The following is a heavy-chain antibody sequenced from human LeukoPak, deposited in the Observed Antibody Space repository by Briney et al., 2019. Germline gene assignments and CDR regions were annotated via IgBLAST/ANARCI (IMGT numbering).Heavy chain of an antibody. CDR1: GFTFSSYW. Sequence: GGSLRLSCAASGFTFSSYWMSWVRQAPGKGLEWVANIKQDGSEKYYVDSVKGRFTISRDNAKNSLYLQMNSLRAEDTAVHYCARDQGYYGSGSYYGGEFDYWGQGTLVTVSS. CDR2: IKQDGSEK. D-gene: IGHD3-10*01. CDR3: ARDQGYYGSGSYYGGEFDY. V-gene: IGHV3-7*01. J-gene: IGHJ4*02.